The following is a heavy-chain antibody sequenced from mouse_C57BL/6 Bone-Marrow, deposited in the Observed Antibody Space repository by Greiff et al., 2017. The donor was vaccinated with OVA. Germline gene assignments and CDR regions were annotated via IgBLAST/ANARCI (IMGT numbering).Heavy chain of an antibody. CDR1: GYTFTSYG. D-gene: IGHD2-1*01. CDR2: IYPGSGNT. Sequence: QVQLKESGAELARPGASVKLSCKASGYTFTSYGISWVKQRTGQGLEWIGEIYPGSGNTYYNEKFKGKATLTADKSSSTAYMELRSLTSEDSAVYFCARDGNGKDYWGQGTTLTVSS. V-gene: IGHV1-81*01. J-gene: IGHJ2*01. CDR3: ARDGNGKDY.